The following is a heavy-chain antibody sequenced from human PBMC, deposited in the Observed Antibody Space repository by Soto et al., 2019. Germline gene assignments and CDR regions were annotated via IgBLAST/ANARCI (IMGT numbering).Heavy chain of an antibody. J-gene: IGHJ4*02. Sequence: VGSLRLSCASSVFTFKTFVMNCVRYSPGKWLEWVSYISGTTDTINFADSVRGRFTISRDNAKNSMFLQMDSLRDADTAVYYCVRQRGVMTDFAYFDSWGQGRLVTVSS. CDR1: VFTFKTFV. D-gene: IGHD2-21*02. V-gene: IGHV3-48*02. CDR2: ISGTTDTI. CDR3: VRQRGVMTDFAYFDS.